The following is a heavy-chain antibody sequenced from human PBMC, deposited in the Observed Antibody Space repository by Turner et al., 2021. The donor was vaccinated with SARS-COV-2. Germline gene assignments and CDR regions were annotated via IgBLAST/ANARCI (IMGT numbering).Heavy chain of an antibody. J-gene: IGHJ4*02. Sequence: QVHLVESGAGVVQPGRSLRLSCAASGFTFSRYGMHWVRQAPGKGLEWVAVIWYDGSNKYYADSVKGRFTISRDNSKNTLYLQMNSLRAEDTAVYYCAKAGFGYSSGWGYFDYWGQGTLVTVSS. CDR1: GFTFSRYG. CDR2: IWYDGSNK. CDR3: AKAGFGYSSGWGYFDY. D-gene: IGHD6-19*01. V-gene: IGHV3-33*06.